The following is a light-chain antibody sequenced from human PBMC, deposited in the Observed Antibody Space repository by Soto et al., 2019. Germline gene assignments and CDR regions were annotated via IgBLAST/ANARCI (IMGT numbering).Light chain of an antibody. CDR2: EVS. Sequence: QSVLTQPASVSGSPGQSITMSCTGSNSNVGNFDLVSWYQQIPGKAPQLIIFEVSRRPSRVSDRFSGSKSGNTASLTISGLQTEDEGDFYCCSYAGGGAWVFGGGTKATVL. CDR1: NSNVGNFDL. CDR3: CSYAGGGAWV. V-gene: IGLV2-23*02. J-gene: IGLJ3*02.